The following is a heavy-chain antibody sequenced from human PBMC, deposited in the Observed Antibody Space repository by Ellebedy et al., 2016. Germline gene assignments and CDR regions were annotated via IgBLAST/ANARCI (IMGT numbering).Heavy chain of an antibody. CDR2: MRGDGAKT. J-gene: IGHJ4*02. Sequence: GGSLRLXXATSGFTFSNYFMTWIRRAPGKGLEWVSTMRGDGAKTHLADSVKGRFTMSRDIPKNTVYLQMNRLRAEDTAVYYCRQGHYANYWGQGTLVTVSS. CDR3: RQGHYANY. D-gene: IGHD4-17*01. V-gene: IGHV3-23*01. CDR1: GFTFSNYF.